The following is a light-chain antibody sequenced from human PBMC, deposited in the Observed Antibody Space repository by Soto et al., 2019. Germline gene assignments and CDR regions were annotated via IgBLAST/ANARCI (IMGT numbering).Light chain of an antibody. CDR3: QQYSNSPFT. CDR1: QSVSSRY. Sequence: EIVLTQSPGTLSMSPGERATLSCRASQSVSSRYVAWHQQKPGQAPRLLLSGATNRATGTPDRFSGSGSGTDFTLTISRLEPEDFAVYYCQQYSNSPFTFGPGTKVDI. V-gene: IGKV3-20*01. J-gene: IGKJ3*01. CDR2: GAT.